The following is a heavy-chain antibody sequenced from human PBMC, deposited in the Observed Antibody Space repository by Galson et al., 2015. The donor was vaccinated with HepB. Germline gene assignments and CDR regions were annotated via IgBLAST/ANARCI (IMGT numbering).Heavy chain of an antibody. CDR2: INPNSGGT. J-gene: IGHJ4*02. D-gene: IGHD1-26*01. CDR1: GYTFTGYY. Sequence: SVKVSCKASGYTFTGYYMHWVRQAPGQGLEWMGWINPNSGGTNYAQKFQGRVTMTRDTSISTAYMELSRLRSDDTAVYYCARGGATTFGPNSYFDYWGQGTLVTVSS. CDR3: ARGGATTFGPNSYFDY. V-gene: IGHV1-2*02.